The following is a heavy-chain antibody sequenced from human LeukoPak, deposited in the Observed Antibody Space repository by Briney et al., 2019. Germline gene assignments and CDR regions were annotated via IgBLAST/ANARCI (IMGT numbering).Heavy chain of an antibody. CDR2: IIPILGIA. Sequence: GASVKVSCKASGGTFNSYAISWVRQAPGQGLEWMGRIIPILGIANYAQKFQGRVTITADKSTSTAYMELSSLRSEDTAVYYCARDNGGRYYFDYWGQGTLVTVSS. V-gene: IGHV1-69*04. J-gene: IGHJ4*02. CDR3: ARDNGGRYYFDY. CDR1: GGTFNSYA. D-gene: IGHD3-16*01.